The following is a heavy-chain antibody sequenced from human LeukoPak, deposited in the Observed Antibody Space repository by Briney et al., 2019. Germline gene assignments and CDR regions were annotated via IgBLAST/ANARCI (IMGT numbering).Heavy chain of an antibody. CDR3: ARATRVVQGYNYFDY. D-gene: IGHD1-1*01. CDR1: GFTFSSYS. J-gene: IGHJ4*02. Sequence: GGSLRLSCAASGFTFSSYSMNWVRQAPGKGLEWVSSISSSSSYIYYADSVKGRFTISRDNAKNSLYLQMNSLRAEDTAVYYCARATRVVQGYNYFDYWGQGTLVTVSS. V-gene: IGHV3-21*01. CDR2: ISSSSSYI.